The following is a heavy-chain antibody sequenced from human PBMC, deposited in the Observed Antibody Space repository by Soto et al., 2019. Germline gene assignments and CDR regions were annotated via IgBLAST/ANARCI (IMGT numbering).Heavy chain of an antibody. J-gene: IGHJ4*02. D-gene: IGHD1-26*01. CDR2: IYPGDSDT. CDR1: GYTFTNYW. CDR3: ARTPGSYLYYFDY. V-gene: IGHV5-51*01. Sequence: GESLKISCKGSGYTFTNYWIGWVRQMPGKGLEWMGIIYPGDSDTRYSPSFQGQVTISADKSISTAYLQWSSLKASDTAMYYCARTPGSYLYYFDYWGQRTLVTV.